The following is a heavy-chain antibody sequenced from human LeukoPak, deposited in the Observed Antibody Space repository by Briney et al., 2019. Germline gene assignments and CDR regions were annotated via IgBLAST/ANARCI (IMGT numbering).Heavy chain of an antibody. CDR3: ARDSGFYYYGSGSYPHDAFDI. CDR2: INAGNGNT. J-gene: IGHJ3*02. D-gene: IGHD3-10*01. V-gene: IGHV1-3*01. Sequence: ASVKVSCKASGYTFTSYAMRWVRQAPGQRLEWMGWINAGNGNTKYSQKFQGRVTITRDTSASTAYMELSSLRSEDTAVYYCARDSGFYYYGSGSYPHDAFDIWGQGTMVTVSS. CDR1: GYTFTSYA.